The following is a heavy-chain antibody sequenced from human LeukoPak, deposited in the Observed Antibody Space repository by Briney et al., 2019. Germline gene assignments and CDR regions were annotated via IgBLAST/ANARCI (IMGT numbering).Heavy chain of an antibody. Sequence: GSLRLSCAASGFSFSDFYMSWIRQAPGMGLEWISYIGTRSNPIYYADSVKGRFTISRDDAKNSLYLQMNSLRDEDTAVYFCAREARGSGRDFDYWGQGILVTVSS. V-gene: IGHV3-11*01. D-gene: IGHD1-26*01. CDR3: AREARGSGRDFDY. CDR1: GFSFSDFY. CDR2: IGTRSNPI. J-gene: IGHJ4*02.